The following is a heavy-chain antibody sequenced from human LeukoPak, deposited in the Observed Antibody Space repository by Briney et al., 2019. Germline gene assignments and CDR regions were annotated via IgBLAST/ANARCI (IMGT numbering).Heavy chain of an antibody. CDR1: GFTFSSYW. J-gene: IGHJ4*02. CDR2: INSDGSST. V-gene: IGHV3-74*01. D-gene: IGHD3-10*01. Sequence: GGSLRLSCAASGFTFSSYWMHWVRQAPGKGLVWVSRINSDGSSTSYADSVKGRFTISRDNAKNTLYLQMNSLSAEETAVYYCARGEGFGELFYYFDYWGQGTLVTVSS. CDR3: ARGEGFGELFYYFDY.